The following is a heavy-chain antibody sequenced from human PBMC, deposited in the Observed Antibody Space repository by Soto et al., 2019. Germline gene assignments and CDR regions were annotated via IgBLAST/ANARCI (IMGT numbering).Heavy chain of an antibody. D-gene: IGHD6-6*01. CDR2: IYSNGDA. Sequence: SETLSLTCTVSGGSISSYYWSWIRQPPGKGLEWIGYIYSNGDAYYNPSLKRRVSIAVDTSKNQFSLNLTSVTAADTAVYYCARRGGTSSAYYYYALDVWGQGTTVTVSS. V-gene: IGHV4-59*12. J-gene: IGHJ6*02. CDR3: ARRGGTSSAYYYYALDV. CDR1: GGSISSYY.